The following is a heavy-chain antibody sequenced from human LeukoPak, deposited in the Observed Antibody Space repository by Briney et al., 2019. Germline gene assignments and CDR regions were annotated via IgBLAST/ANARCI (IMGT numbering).Heavy chain of an antibody. J-gene: IGHJ4*02. CDR3: AIQEYSSSWWDFDY. V-gene: IGHV4-39*01. Sequence: SETLSLTCAVSGGSIGSSTYFWGWIRQPPGKGLEWIGSIYYSGSTYYNPSLKSRVTISVDTSNNQFSLKLSSVTAADTAVYYCAIQEYSSSWWDFDYWGQGTLVTVSS. CDR2: IYYSGST. D-gene: IGHD6-13*01. CDR1: GGSIGSSTYF.